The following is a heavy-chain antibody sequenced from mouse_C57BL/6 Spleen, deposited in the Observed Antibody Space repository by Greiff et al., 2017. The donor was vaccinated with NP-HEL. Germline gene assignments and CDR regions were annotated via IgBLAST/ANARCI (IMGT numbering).Heavy chain of an antibody. Sequence: QVQLQQPGAELVRPGTSVKLSCKASGYTFTSYWMHWVKQRPGQGLEWIGVIDPSDSYTNYNQKFKGKATLTVDTSSSTAYMQLSSLTSEDSAVYYCARLDYQVEPAMDYWGQGTSVTVSS. CDR2: IDPSDSYT. CDR1: GYTFTSYW. J-gene: IGHJ4*01. CDR3: ARLDYQVEPAMDY. D-gene: IGHD2-4*01. V-gene: IGHV1-59*01.